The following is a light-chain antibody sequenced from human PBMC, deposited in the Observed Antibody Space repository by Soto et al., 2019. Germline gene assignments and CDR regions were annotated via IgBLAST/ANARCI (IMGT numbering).Light chain of an antibody. CDR2: GAS. V-gene: IGKV3-20*01. CDR3: QQYGSSSYT. CDR1: QSVSSSY. Sequence: EIVLTQSPGTLSLSPGERASLSCRASQSVSSSYLAWYQQKPGQAPRLLIYGASSRAIGLPDRFSGSGSGTDFTLTISRLEPEDFAVYYCQQYGSSSYTFGQGTKVEIK. J-gene: IGKJ1*01.